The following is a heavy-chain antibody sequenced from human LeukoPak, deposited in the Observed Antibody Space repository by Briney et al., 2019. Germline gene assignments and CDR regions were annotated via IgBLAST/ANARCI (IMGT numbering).Heavy chain of an antibody. V-gene: IGHV3-53*01. CDR1: GFTVSSNY. CDR2: IYSGGST. Sequence: PGGSLRLSCAASGFTVSSNYMSWVRQAPGKGLEWVSVIYSGGSTYYADSVKGRFTISRDNSKNTLYLQMNSLRAEDTAVYYCVADYYDSSGYYFGYYYGMDVWGPGTTVTVSS. J-gene: IGHJ6*01. CDR3: VADYYDSSGYYFGYYYGMDV. D-gene: IGHD3-22*01.